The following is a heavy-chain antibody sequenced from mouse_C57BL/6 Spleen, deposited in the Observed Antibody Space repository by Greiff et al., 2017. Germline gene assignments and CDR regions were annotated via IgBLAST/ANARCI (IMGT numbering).Heavy chain of an antibody. J-gene: IGHJ4*01. CDR2: IYPGDGDT. CDR3: ARVGYGNYSYAMDY. V-gene: IGHV1-82*01. D-gene: IGHD2-10*02. Sequence: QVQLQQSGPELVKPGASVKISCKASGYAFSSSWMNWVKQRPGKGLEWIGRIYPGDGDTNYNGKFKGKATLTADNSSSTAYMQLSSLTSEDSAVYFCARVGYGNYSYAMDYWGQGTSVTVSS. CDR1: GYAFSSSW.